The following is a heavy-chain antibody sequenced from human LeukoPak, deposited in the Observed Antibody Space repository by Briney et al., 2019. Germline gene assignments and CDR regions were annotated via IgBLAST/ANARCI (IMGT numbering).Heavy chain of an antibody. CDR2: IYWDDDK. CDR1: GFSLSTSGVV. D-gene: IGHD4-11*01. Sequence: SGPTLVNPTQTLTLTCTFSGFSLSTSGVVVGWIRQPPGKALEWLAVIYWDDDKRYSPSLKSRLTITKDTSKNQVVLTMTNMDPVDTATYYCVHRNRATVGNYFDPWGQGTLVTVSS. V-gene: IGHV2-5*02. J-gene: IGHJ5*02. CDR3: VHRNRATVGNYFDP.